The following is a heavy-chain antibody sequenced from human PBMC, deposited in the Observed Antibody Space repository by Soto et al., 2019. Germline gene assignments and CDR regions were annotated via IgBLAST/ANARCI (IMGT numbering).Heavy chain of an antibody. D-gene: IGHD3-22*01. V-gene: IGHV3-21*04. Sequence: EVQRVESGGGLVKPGGSLRLSCAASGFTFSSYSMNWVRQAPGKGLEWVSSISSSSSYIYYADSVKGRFTISRDNAKNSLYLQMNSLRADDTAVYYCATGQYYYDSSGYYYSWGQGTLVTVSS. CDR3: ATGQYYYDSSGYYYS. J-gene: IGHJ4*02. CDR2: ISSSSSYI. CDR1: GFTFSSYS.